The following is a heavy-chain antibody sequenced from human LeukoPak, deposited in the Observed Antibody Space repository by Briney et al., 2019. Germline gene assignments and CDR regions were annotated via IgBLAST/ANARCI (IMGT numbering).Heavy chain of an antibody. Sequence: GGSLRLSCAASGFTFSSYAMSWVRQAPGKGLEWVSAISGSGGSTYYADSVKGRFTISRDNSKNTLYLQMSSLRAEDTAVYHCANDRFYYDSGYYFDYWGQGTLVTVSS. D-gene: IGHD3-10*01. V-gene: IGHV3-23*01. CDR1: GFTFSSYA. CDR3: ANDRFYYDSGYYFDY. J-gene: IGHJ4*02. CDR2: ISGSGGST.